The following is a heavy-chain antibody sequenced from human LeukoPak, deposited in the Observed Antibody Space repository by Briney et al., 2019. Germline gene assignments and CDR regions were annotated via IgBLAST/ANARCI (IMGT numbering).Heavy chain of an antibody. V-gene: IGHV3-73*01. Sequence: GGSLRLSCAASGFTFSGSAMHWVRQASGKGLEWVGRIRSKANSYATAYAASVKGRFTISRDDSKNTAYLQMNSLKTEDTVVYYCTPDYYDSSGGDAFDIWGQGTMVTVSS. CDR1: GFTFSGSA. J-gene: IGHJ3*02. CDR3: TPDYYDSSGGDAFDI. CDR2: IRSKANSYAT. D-gene: IGHD3-22*01.